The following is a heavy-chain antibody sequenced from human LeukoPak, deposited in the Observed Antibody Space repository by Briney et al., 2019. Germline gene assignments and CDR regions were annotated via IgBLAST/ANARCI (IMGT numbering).Heavy chain of an antibody. CDR2: IIPIFGTA. V-gene: IGHV1-69*13. CDR3: ATVGYYYDSSGYYYDFYYYYGMDV. CDR1: GYTFTSYG. D-gene: IGHD3-22*01. Sequence: GASVKVSYKASGYTFTSYGISWVRQAPGQGLEWMGGIIPIFGTANYAQKFQGRVTITADESTSTAYMELSSLGSEDTAVYYCATVGYYYDSSGYYYDFYYYYGMDVWGQGTTVTVSS. J-gene: IGHJ6*02.